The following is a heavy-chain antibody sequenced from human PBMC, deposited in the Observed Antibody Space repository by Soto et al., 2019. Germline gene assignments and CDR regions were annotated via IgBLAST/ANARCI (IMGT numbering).Heavy chain of an antibody. D-gene: IGHD1-1*01. J-gene: IGHJ4*02. CDR2: TSTDGSIE. V-gene: IGHV3-30*18. CDR1: GFTFSSHG. CDR3: AKERRWNGIDFRYHFDV. Sequence: QVQLVESGGGVVQPGRSLRLSCAASGFTFSSHGMHWVRQAPGKGLEWVAVTSTDGSIEYYADSVRGRFTVSRDNSKDTLLMQMHSLRSEDTAMYYCAKERRWNGIDFRYHFDVGGQGTLVNVAS.